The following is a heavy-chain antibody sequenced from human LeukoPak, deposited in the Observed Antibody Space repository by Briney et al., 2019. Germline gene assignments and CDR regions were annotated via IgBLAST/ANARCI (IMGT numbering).Heavy chain of an antibody. CDR1: GFTFSSYG. Sequence: HSGRSLRLSCAASGFTFSSYGMHWVRQAPGKGLEWVAVISYDGSNKYYADSVKGRFTISRDNSKNTLYLQMNSLRAEDTAVYYCARDNDDSSGYYDYWGQGTLVTVSS. CDR2: ISYDGSNK. V-gene: IGHV3-30*03. J-gene: IGHJ4*02. CDR3: ARDNDDSSGYYDY. D-gene: IGHD3-22*01.